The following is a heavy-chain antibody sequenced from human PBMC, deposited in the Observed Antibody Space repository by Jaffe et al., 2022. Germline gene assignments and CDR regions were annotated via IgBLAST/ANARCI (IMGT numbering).Heavy chain of an antibody. V-gene: IGHV3-21*01. CDR2: ISSSSSYI. CDR1: GFTFSSYS. Sequence: EVQLVESGGGLVKPGGSLRLSCAASGFTFSSYSMNWVRQAPGKGLEWVSSISSSSSYIYYADSVKGRFTISRDNAKNSLYLQMNSLRAEDTAVYYCARDHQGVIINWFDPWGQGTLVTVSS. J-gene: IGHJ5*02. D-gene: IGHD3-10*01. CDR3: ARDHQGVIINWFDP.